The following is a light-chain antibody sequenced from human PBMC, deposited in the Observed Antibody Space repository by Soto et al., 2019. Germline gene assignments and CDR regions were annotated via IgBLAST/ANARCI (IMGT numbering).Light chain of an antibody. Sequence: SAVTVSVYKGERATLRYRASQSVSSNLDWYQQTPGQAPSLLIYGTFTMATGIPARFSGTGSGTEFTLTLTSLQSEDFGVYCCQQLSNFGQVT. J-gene: IGKJ5*01. CDR3: QQLSN. CDR1: QSVSSN. CDR2: GTF. V-gene: IGKV3-15*01.